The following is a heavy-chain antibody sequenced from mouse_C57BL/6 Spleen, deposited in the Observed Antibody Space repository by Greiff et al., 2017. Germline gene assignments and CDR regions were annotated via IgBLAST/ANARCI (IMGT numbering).Heavy chain of an antibody. CDR2: IYPGSGST. J-gene: IGHJ4*01. V-gene: IGHV1-55*01. CDR1: GYTFTSYW. CDR3: ASSTGTGAMDY. Sequence: QVQLQQPGAELVKPGASVKMSCKASGYTFTSYWITWVKQRPGQGLEWIGDIYPGSGSTNYNEKFKSKATLTVDTSSSTAYMRLSSLTSEGSAVYCSASSTGTGAMDYWGKGTSVTVSS. D-gene: IGHD4-1*01.